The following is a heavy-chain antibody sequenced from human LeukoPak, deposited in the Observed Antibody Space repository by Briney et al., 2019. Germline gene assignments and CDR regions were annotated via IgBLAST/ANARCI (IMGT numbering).Heavy chain of an antibody. CDR2: IYTSGST. CDR1: GGSISSGSYY. Sequence: SQTLSLTCTVSGGSISSGSYYWSWIRQPAGKGLEWIGRIYTSGSTNYNPSLKSRVTISVDTSKNQFSLKLSSVTAADTAVYYCARALWFGELPLDYWGQGILVTVSS. CDR3: ARALWFGELPLDY. D-gene: IGHD3-10*01. V-gene: IGHV4-61*02. J-gene: IGHJ4*02.